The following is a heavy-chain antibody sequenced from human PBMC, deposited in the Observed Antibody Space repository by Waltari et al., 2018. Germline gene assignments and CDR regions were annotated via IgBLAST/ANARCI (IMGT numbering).Heavy chain of an antibody. J-gene: IGHJ3*02. CDR3: ARDGLDLFGSEYITHAFDI. V-gene: IGHV3-48*04. D-gene: IGHD3-10*01. Sequence: EVQLVESGGGLVQPGGSLRLSCAASGFTFSTYSMNWVRQAPGKGPEWVSYISSSGSATYYADSVRGRFTISRDNGKNSLYLQMHSLRAEDTAVYYCARDGLDLFGSEYITHAFDIWGQGTMVTVSS. CDR1: GFTFSTYS. CDR2: ISSSGSAT.